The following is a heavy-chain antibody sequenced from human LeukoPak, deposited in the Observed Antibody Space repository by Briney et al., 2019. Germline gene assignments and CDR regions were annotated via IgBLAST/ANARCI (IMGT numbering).Heavy chain of an antibody. CDR1: GYTFTSYH. V-gene: IGHV1-46*01. Sequence: ASVKVSCKASGYTFTSYHMHWVRQAPGQGLEWMGIINPSGGTTNYAQKFQGRVTMTRDTSISTAYMELSRLRSDDTAVYYCARWGGDWNDGVGDYWGQGTLVTVSS. J-gene: IGHJ4*02. D-gene: IGHD1-1*01. CDR3: ARWGGDWNDGVGDY. CDR2: INPSGGTT.